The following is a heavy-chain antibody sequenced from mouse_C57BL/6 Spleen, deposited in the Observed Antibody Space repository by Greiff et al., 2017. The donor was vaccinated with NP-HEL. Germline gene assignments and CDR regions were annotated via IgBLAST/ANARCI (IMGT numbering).Heavy chain of an antibody. J-gene: IGHJ4*01. CDR2: ISSGGDYI. CDR3: TRETYLGAMDY. V-gene: IGHV5-9-1*02. CDR1: GFTFSSYA. Sequence: VMLVESGEGLVKPGGSLKLSCAASGFTFSSYAMSWVRQTPEKRLEWVAYISSGGDYIYYADTVKGRFTISRDNARNTLYLQMSSLKSEDTAMYYCTRETYLGAMDYWGQGTSVTVSS. D-gene: IGHD4-1*01.